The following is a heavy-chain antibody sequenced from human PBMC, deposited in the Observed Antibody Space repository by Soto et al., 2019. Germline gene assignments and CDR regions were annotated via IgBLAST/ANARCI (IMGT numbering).Heavy chain of an antibody. Sequence: GGSLRLSCAASGFTFSNAWMNWVRQAPGKGLEWVGRIKSKTDGGTTDYAAPVKGRFTISRDDSKNTLYLQMNSLKTEDTAVYYCTTLGPTVSSGWYGSGYGMDVWGQGTTVTVSS. CDR1: GFTFSNAW. V-gene: IGHV3-15*07. CDR3: TTLGPTVSSGWYGSGYGMDV. CDR2: IKSKTDGGTT. D-gene: IGHD6-19*01. J-gene: IGHJ6*02.